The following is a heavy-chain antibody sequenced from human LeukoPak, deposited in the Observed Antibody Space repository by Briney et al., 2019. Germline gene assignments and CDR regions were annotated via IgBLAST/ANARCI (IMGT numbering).Heavy chain of an antibody. CDR2: IYYSGNT. J-gene: IGHJ3*02. CDR1: GDSINSYY. CDR3: ARAGSGYSFDI. D-gene: IGHD3-22*01. Sequence: PETLSLTCTVSGDSINSYYWSWIRQPPGKGLEWIAYIYYSGNTNYNPSLKSRVTISVDTSKNQFSLKLSSVTAADTAVYYCARAGSGYSFDIWGQGTVVTVSS. V-gene: IGHV4-59*01.